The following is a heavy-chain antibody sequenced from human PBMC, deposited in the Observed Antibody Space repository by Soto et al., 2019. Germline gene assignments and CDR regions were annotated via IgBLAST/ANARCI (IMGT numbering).Heavy chain of an antibody. J-gene: IGHJ3*02. V-gene: IGHV1-18*01. CDR2: ISAYNGNT. Sequence: QVQLVQSGAEVKKPGASVKVSCKASGYTFTSYGISWVRQAPGQGLEWMGWISAYNGNTNYAQKLQGRVTMTTDTSTGTAYMELRRLRSDDTAVYYCARDPIAARLFRGAFDIWGQGTMVTVSS. D-gene: IGHD6-6*01. CDR1: GYTFTSYG. CDR3: ARDPIAARLFRGAFDI.